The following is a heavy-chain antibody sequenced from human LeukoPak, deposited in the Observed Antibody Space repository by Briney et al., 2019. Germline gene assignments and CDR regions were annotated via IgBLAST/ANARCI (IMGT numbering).Heavy chain of an antibody. CDR2: IYYSGGT. D-gene: IGHD6-6*01. CDR3: ARLSTISTAANIFDY. Sequence: SETLSPTCTVSGGSIRSYYWSWIRQPPGKGLEWIGYIYYSGGTNYNPSLKSRVTISVDTSKNQFSLKLSSVTAADTAVYYCARLSTISTAANIFDYWGQGTLVTVSS. J-gene: IGHJ4*02. CDR1: GGSIRSYY. V-gene: IGHV4-59*01.